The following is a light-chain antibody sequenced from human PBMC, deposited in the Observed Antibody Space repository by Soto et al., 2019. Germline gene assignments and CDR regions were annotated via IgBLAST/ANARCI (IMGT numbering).Light chain of an antibody. J-gene: IGKJ2*01. CDR1: QSISSW. CDR2: KAS. CDR3: QQYSSSSNT. Sequence: DIQMTQSPSTLSAFIGDRVTITCRASQSISSWLAWYQQKPGKAPKLLIYKASRLEDGVPSRFSGGGSGTEFTLTISRVLPDDFATYYCQQYSSSSNTFGQGTRLDLK. V-gene: IGKV1-5*03.